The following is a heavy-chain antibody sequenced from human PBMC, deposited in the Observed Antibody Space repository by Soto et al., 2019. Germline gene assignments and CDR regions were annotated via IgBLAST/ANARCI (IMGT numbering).Heavy chain of an antibody. CDR1: GFTFSSYA. CDR3: AKDRDYDILTGNAIDY. D-gene: IGHD3-9*01. CDR2: ISGSGGST. Sequence: EVQLLESGGGLVQPGGSLRLSCAASGFTFSSYAMSWVRQAPGKGLEWVSAISGSGGSTYYADSVKGRFTISRDNSKNTLYLQMNSLRAEDTAVYYCAKDRDYDILTGNAIDYWGQGTLVTVSS. J-gene: IGHJ4*02. V-gene: IGHV3-23*01.